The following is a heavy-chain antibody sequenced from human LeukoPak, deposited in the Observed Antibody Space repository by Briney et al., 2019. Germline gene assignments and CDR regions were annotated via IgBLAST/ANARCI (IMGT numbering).Heavy chain of an antibody. Sequence: GASVKVPCKASGYTFTGYYMHWVRQAPGQGLEWMGWINPNSGGTNYAQKFQGRVTMTRDTSISTAYMELSRLRSDDTAVYYCARSRPIVGATYDPWGQGTLVTVSS. CDR2: INPNSGGT. J-gene: IGHJ5*02. D-gene: IGHD1-26*01. CDR3: ARSRPIVGATYDP. CDR1: GYTFTGYY. V-gene: IGHV1-2*02.